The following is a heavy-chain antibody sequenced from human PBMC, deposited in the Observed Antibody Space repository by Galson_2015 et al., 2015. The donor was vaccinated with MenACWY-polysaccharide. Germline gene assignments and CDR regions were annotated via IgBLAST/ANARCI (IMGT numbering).Heavy chain of an antibody. Sequence: SYYWGLIRPSPGKGLEWIGYMHTSGKSNYNPSLKSRLTMSVDTSENQLSLRVSSVTAADTAVYYCARGVNQRSLLGYWGQGTLVTVSS. D-gene: IGHD2-8*02. V-gene: IGHV4-59*01. CDR2: MHTSGKS. CDR3: ARGVNQRSLLGY. CDR1: SYY. J-gene: IGHJ4*02.